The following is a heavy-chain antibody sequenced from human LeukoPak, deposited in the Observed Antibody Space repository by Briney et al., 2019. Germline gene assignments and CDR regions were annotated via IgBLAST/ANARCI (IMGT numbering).Heavy chain of an antibody. CDR1: GFTFSSYR. Sequence: VGSLRLSCEASGFTFSSYRMSWVRQAPGKGREWVANIRDDGGEISYVDSVKGRFTIARDNAKSSLFLQMYSLRAEDAAVYYCARDKPRGSYYGSIFDSWGQGTLVTVSS. J-gene: IGHJ4*02. V-gene: IGHV3-7*01. CDR2: IRDDGGEI. D-gene: IGHD1-26*01. CDR3: ARDKPRGSYYGSIFDS.